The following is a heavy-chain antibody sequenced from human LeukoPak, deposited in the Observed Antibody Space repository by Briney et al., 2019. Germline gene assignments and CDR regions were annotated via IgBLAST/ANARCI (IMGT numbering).Heavy chain of an antibody. CDR3: ARFSPPPT. J-gene: IGHJ4*02. CDR1: GFTLSSYW. V-gene: IGHV3-74*01. Sequence: GGSRRLSCAASGFTLSSYWMHWVRQAPGKGLVWVSRISSDGTITNYADSVKGRFTISRDNTKNTLYLQMNSLRVEDTAVYYCARFSPPPTWGQGTLVTVSS. CDR2: ISSDGTIT.